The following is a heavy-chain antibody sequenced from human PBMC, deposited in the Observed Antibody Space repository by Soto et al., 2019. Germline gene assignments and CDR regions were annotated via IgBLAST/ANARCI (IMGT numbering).Heavy chain of an antibody. CDR3: ARTSCTDLCYTWGDRWFDP. V-gene: IGHV4-59*01. J-gene: IGHJ5*02. Sequence: KSSETLSLTCAVSGGSINSYYWNWIRQTPGKGLEWIGYISDSGTTDYNPSLKSRVAITVDTSKNQFSLKLRSVTAADTAIYYCARTSCTDLCYTWGDRWFDPWGQGTLVTVSS. CDR2: ISDSGTT. CDR1: GGSINSYY. D-gene: IGHD2-2*02.